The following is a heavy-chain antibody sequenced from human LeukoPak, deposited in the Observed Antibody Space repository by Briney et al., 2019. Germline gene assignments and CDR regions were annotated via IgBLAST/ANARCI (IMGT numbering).Heavy chain of an antibody. Sequence: GGSLSLSCAASGFTFSSYTMHWVRQAPGKGLEWVAVISYDGSSKYYADSVKGRFTISRDNSKNTLYLQMNSLRAEDTAVYYCARVQGAYCSGGSCYAHDAFDIWGQGTMVTVSS. CDR1: GFTFSSYT. CDR2: ISYDGSSK. J-gene: IGHJ3*02. D-gene: IGHD2-15*01. CDR3: ARVQGAYCSGGSCYAHDAFDI. V-gene: IGHV3-30-3*01.